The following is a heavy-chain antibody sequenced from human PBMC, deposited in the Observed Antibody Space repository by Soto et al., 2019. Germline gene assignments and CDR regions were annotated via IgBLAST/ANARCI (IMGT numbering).Heavy chain of an antibody. CDR2: INHSGGT. D-gene: IGHD6-13*01. Sequence: SETLSLTCAVYGGSFSGYYWSWIRQPPGKGLEWIGEINHSGGTNYNPSLKSRVTISVDTSKNQFSLKLSSVTAADTAVYYCASHRVVASSSSQRGRFDPRGQGTLVTVSS. J-gene: IGHJ5*02. CDR3: ASHRVVASSSSQRGRFDP. CDR1: GGSFSGYY. V-gene: IGHV4-34*01.